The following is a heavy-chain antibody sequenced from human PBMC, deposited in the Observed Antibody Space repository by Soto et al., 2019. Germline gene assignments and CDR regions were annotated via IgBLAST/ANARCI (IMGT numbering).Heavy chain of an antibody. Sequence: PSETLSLTCAVSGGSISSGGYSWSWIRQPPGKGLEWIGCIYYSGSTYYNPSLKNRVTISVDTSKNQFSLKLSSVTAADTAVYYCARHTPAISISDHWGQGTLVTVSS. CDR1: GGSISSGGYS. CDR2: IYYSGST. D-gene: IGHD2-15*01. CDR3: ARHTPAISISDH. J-gene: IGHJ4*02. V-gene: IGHV4-30-2*03.